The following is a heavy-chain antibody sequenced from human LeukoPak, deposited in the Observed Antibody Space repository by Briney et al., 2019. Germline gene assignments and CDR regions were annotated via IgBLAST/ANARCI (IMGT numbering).Heavy chain of an antibody. CDR1: GYTLTELS. J-gene: IGHJ4*02. CDR3: ATVMVRGVITYYFDY. Sequence: EASVNVSCQVSGYTLTELSMHWVRQAPGRGLEWMGGFDPEDGETIYAQKFQGRVTMTEDTSTDTAYMELSSVRSEVTAVYYCATVMVRGVITYYFDYWGQGTLVTVSS. D-gene: IGHD3-10*01. V-gene: IGHV1-24*01. CDR2: FDPEDGET.